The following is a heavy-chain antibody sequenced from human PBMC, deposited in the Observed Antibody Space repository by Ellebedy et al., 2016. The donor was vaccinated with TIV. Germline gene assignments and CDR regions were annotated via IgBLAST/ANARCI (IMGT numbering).Heavy chain of an antibody. J-gene: IGHJ4*02. CDR3: ARDPGFQPFDY. V-gene: IGHV3-7*03. CDR1: GFTFSSYW. CDR2: IKQDGSEK. Sequence: GESLKISXGVSGFTFSSYWMNWVRQAPGKGLKWVANIKQDGSEKYYVDSVKGRFTISRDNAKNSVYLQMNSLRADDTAVYYCARDPGFQPFDYWGQGTLVTVSS.